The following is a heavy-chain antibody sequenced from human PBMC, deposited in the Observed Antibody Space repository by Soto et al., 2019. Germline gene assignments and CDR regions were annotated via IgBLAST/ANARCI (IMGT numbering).Heavy chain of an antibody. CDR1: GGSISSGGYY. CDR3: ARVCGGDCHYGMDV. CDR2: IYYSGST. V-gene: IGHV4-31*03. Sequence: QLQLQESGPGLVKPSQTLSLTCTVSGGSISSGGYYWTWIRQHPGKGLEWIGYIYYSGSTYYNPSHKGRVTISADTTKNQFSLKLSSVTAADTAVYYCARVCGGDCHYGMDVWGQGTTVTVSS. J-gene: IGHJ6*02. D-gene: IGHD2-21*02.